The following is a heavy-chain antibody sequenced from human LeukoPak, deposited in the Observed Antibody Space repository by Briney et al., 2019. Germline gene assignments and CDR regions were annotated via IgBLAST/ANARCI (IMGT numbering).Heavy chain of an antibody. V-gene: IGHV4-59*01. Sequence: PSQTLSLTCTVSGGSISSYYWSWIRQPPGKGLEWIGNIYDIGSTNYNPSLKSRVTISVDTSKSQFSLRLSSVTAADTAVYYCARSQNYYGSGDYWSQGTLVTVSS. CDR2: IYDIGST. D-gene: IGHD3-10*01. CDR1: GGSISSYY. J-gene: IGHJ4*02. CDR3: ARSQNYYGSGDY.